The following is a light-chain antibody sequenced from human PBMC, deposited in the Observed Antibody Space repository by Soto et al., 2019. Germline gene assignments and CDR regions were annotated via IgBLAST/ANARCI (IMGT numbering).Light chain of an antibody. CDR3: SSYTSTSTLYV. V-gene: IGLV2-14*01. J-gene: IGLJ1*01. Sequence: QSALTQPASVSGSPGQSITISCTGTSSDVGGYNYVSWYQQHPGKAPKLMIYEVSSRPSGVSNRFSGSKSGNTASLTISGLQAKDEADYYCSSYTSTSTLYVFGSGTKVTVL. CDR1: SSDVGGYNY. CDR2: EVS.